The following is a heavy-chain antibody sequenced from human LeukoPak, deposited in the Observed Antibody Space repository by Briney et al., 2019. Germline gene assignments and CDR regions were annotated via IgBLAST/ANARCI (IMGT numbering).Heavy chain of an antibody. CDR2: ISYDGSNK. J-gene: IGHJ6*02. CDR3: ARGGGMVRGVTYYYYGMDV. Sequence: GGSLRLSCAASGFTFSSYAMHWVRQAPGKGLEWVAVISYDGSNKYYAGSVKGRFTISRDNSKNTLYLQMNSLRAEDTAMYYCARGGGMVRGVTYYYYGMDVWGQGTTVTVSS. D-gene: IGHD3-10*01. V-gene: IGHV3-30-3*01. CDR1: GFTFSSYA.